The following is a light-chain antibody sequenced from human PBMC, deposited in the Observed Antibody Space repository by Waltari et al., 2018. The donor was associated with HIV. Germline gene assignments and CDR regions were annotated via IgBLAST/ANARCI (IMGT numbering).Light chain of an antibody. CDR1: QSLLYSSNNKNY. CDR3: QQYYIVPLT. J-gene: IGKJ4*01. Sequence: DIVMTQSPDSLPVSLGERATINCKSSQSLLYSSNNKNYLALYQKHPRQPPKLLIYWASTRESGVPDRFSGGGSGTNFTLAISSLQAEDVAVYYCQQYYIVPLTFGGGTRVEIK. V-gene: IGKV4-1*01. CDR2: WAS.